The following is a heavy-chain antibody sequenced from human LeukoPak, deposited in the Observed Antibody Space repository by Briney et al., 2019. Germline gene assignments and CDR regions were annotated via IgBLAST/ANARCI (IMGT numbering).Heavy chain of an antibody. D-gene: IGHD2-15*01. CDR3: ARVVVAAFDY. CDR1: GGSISSYY. Sequence: SETLSLTCTVSGGSISSYYWSWIRQPPGKGLEWIGYIYYSGSTNYNPPLKSRVTISVDTSKNQFSLKLSSVTAADTAVYYCARVVVAAFDYWGQGTLVTVSS. CDR2: IYYSGST. V-gene: IGHV4-59*01. J-gene: IGHJ4*02.